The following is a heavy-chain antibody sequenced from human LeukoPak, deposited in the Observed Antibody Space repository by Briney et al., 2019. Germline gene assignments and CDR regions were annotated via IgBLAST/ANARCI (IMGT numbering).Heavy chain of an antibody. CDR1: GGSISSYY. Sequence: SETLSLTCTVSGGSISSYYWSWIRQPAGKGREWIGRIYTSGSTNYNPSLKSRVTMSVDTSKNQFSLKLSSVTAADTAVYYCARVASGWPRGAFDIWGQGAMVTVSS. CDR2: IYTSGST. J-gene: IGHJ3*02. D-gene: IGHD6-19*01. V-gene: IGHV4-4*07. CDR3: ARVASGWPRGAFDI.